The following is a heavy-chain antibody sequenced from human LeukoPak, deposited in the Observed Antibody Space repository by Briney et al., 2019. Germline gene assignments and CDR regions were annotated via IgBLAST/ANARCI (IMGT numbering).Heavy chain of an antibody. J-gene: IGHJ4*02. V-gene: IGHV3-23*01. D-gene: IGHD2-21*01. CDR2: ISDSGNT. CDR3: AKAPVTTCRGAYCYPFDY. Sequence: VRSLRLSCAASGFTFSSYAMHWVRQAPGKGLEWVSAISDSGNTYHADSVKGRFTISRDSSKNTLFLQMNRLRPEDAAVYYCAKAPVTTCRGAYCYPFDYWGQGTLVTVSS. CDR1: GFTFSSYA.